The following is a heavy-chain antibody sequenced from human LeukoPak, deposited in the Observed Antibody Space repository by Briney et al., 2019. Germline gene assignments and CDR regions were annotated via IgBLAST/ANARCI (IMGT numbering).Heavy chain of an antibody. CDR2: INYDGVYT. V-gene: IGHV3-23*01. J-gene: IGHJ4*02. CDR3: AKWGVDKGEWRHYVDY. Sequence: GGSLRLSCAASGFIFSNYVMSWVRQAPGKGLEWVSSINYDGVYTNYADSVKGRFTISRDNSKNTLYMQMNSLRAEDTAIYYCAKWGVDKGEWRHYVDYWGQGRLVIVSS. CDR1: GFIFSNYV. D-gene: IGHD3-16*01.